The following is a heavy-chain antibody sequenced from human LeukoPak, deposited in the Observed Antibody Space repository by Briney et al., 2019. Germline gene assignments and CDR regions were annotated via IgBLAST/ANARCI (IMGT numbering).Heavy chain of an antibody. D-gene: IGHD4-17*01. Sequence: SETLSLTCTVSGGSISSYYWSWIRQPPGKGLEWIGYIYYSGSTNYNPSLKSRVTISVDTSKNQFSLKLSSVTAADTAVYYCARKNDYSDDFDYWGQGTLVTVSS. J-gene: IGHJ4*02. CDR2: IYYSGST. CDR3: ARKNDYSDDFDY. V-gene: IGHV4-59*01. CDR1: GGSISSYY.